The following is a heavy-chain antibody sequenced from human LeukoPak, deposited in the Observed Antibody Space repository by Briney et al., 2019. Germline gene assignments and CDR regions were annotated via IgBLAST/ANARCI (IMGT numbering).Heavy chain of an antibody. CDR1: GFTFSSYG. Sequence: TGGSLRLSCAASGFTFSSYGMHWVRQAPGKGLEWVAVLWYDGRNKYYADSVKGRFTISRDSSKNTLYLQMNSLRAEDTAVYYCARGYGSGSYYNYNYYYYGMDVWGQGTTVTVSS. CDR3: ARGYGSGSYYNYNYYYYGMDV. V-gene: IGHV3-33*01. CDR2: LWYDGRNK. J-gene: IGHJ6*02. D-gene: IGHD3-10*01.